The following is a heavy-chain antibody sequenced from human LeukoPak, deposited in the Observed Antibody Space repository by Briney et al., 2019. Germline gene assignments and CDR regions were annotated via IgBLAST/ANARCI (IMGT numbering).Heavy chain of an antibody. D-gene: IGHD6-19*01. CDR1: GFTFSSFE. CDR3: AGDKGVGFSGGWFFDY. Sequence: GGSLRLSCVASGFTFSSFEMNWVRQTPGTGLEWVSYISGSGSTIYYADSVKGRFTISRDNAENSLSLQMNSLRAEDTAVYYCAGDKGVGFSGGWFFDYWGQGTLVTVSS. V-gene: IGHV3-48*03. J-gene: IGHJ4*02. CDR2: ISGSGSTI.